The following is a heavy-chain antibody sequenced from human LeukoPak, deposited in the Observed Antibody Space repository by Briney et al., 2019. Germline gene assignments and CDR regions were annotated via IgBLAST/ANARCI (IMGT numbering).Heavy chain of an antibody. D-gene: IGHD6-19*01. V-gene: IGHV3-48*04. CDR1: GYTFSTYS. CDR2: ISSDSTTI. Sequence: PGGSLRLSCAASGYTFSTYSMNWVRQAPGKGLEWVSYISSDSTTIYYADSVKGRFTISRDDAKNSLYLQMNSLRVEDTAAYYCARVAVTAPRHWGQGTLVTVSS. J-gene: IGHJ1*01. CDR3: ARVAVTAPRH.